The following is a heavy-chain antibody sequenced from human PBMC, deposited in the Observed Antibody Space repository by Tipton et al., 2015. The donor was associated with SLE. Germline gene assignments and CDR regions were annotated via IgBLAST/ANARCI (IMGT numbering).Heavy chain of an antibody. CDR2: ISGDGGGT. D-gene: IGHD6-13*01. CDR1: GFIFSSYP. CDR3: VREGYSSSWFDAFDI. V-gene: IGHV3-64D*06. Sequence: SLRLSCSASGFIFSSYPMHWVRQAPGKGLEYLSVISGDGGGTYYADSVKGRFTVSRDNSKNTLYLQMSSLRPEDTAVYYCVREGYSSSWFDAFDIWGQGTMVTVSS. J-gene: IGHJ3*02.